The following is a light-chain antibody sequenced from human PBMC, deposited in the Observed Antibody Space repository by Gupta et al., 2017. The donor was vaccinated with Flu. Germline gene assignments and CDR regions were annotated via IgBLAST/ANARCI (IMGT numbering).Light chain of an antibody. Sequence: QSALTQPASVAGSPGQSITISCTGTSSDIGGYNYVTWYQQHPCKAPKLMIHEFSYRPSGISHRFSGSKSANSASLTISGLQAEDEADYYCSSYTGSFTVFGGGTKLTVL. CDR2: EFS. CDR1: SSDIGGYNY. J-gene: IGLJ3*02. CDR3: SSYTGSFTV. V-gene: IGLV2-14*01.